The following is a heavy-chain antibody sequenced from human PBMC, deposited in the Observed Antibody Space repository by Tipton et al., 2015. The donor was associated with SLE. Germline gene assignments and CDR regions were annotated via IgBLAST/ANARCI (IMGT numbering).Heavy chain of an antibody. Sequence: QLVQSGAEVKTPGASVKVSCKASGYNFNSYGLNWVRQAPGQGLEWMGWINTENGNTKYTQKFQGRVTLTTDTSTTTAYMELRSLRSDDTAVYFCARAPLSYCRYTSCFKFDNWGQGTLVTVSS. CDR1: GYNFNSYG. D-gene: IGHD2-2*01. CDR3: ARAPLSYCRYTSCFKFDN. J-gene: IGHJ4*02. V-gene: IGHV1-18*01. CDR2: INTENGNT.